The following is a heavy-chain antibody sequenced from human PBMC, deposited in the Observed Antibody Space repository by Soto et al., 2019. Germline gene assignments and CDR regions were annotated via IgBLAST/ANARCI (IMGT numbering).Heavy chain of an antibody. CDR3: AGGLGWLVDY. CDR1: GLAFSRYW. CDR2: IKQDGSEK. D-gene: IGHD3-3*01. V-gene: IGHV3-7*04. J-gene: IGHJ4*02. Sequence: EVQLVESGGGLVQPGGSLRLSCAASGLAFSRYWMSWVRQAPGKGLEWVANIKQDGSEKYYVDSVKGRFTISRDNAKISLYLQMHTLRAEDTAVYYCAGGLGWLVDYWGQGTVVIVSS.